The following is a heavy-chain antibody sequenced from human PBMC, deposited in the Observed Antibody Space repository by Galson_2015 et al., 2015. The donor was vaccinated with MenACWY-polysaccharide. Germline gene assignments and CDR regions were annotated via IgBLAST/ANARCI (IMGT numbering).Heavy chain of an antibody. CDR3: ARGYCSGGSCYIDY. CDR1: GYTFTDYY. J-gene: IGHJ4*02. CDR2: INPNSGGT. V-gene: IGHV1-2*06. D-gene: IGHD2-15*01. Sequence: SVKVSCKASGYTFTDYYMHWVRQAPGQGLEWMGRINPNSGGTNYAQKFQGRVTMTRDTSISTAYMELSRLRSDDTAVYYCARGYCSGGSCYIDYWGQGTLVTVFS.